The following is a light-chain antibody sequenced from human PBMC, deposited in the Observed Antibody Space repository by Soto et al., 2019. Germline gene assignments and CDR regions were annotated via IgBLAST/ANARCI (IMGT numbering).Light chain of an antibody. CDR2: DVS. J-gene: IGLJ2*01. CDR1: SSDVGGYNY. CDR3: CSYAGSYTR. V-gene: IGLV2-11*01. Sequence: QSALTQPRSVSGSPGQSVTISCTGTSSDVGGYNYVSWYQQHPGKAPKLMIYDVSKRPSGVPDRFSGSKSGNTASLTISGLQAEDEADYYCCSYAGSYTRFGGGTQLTVL.